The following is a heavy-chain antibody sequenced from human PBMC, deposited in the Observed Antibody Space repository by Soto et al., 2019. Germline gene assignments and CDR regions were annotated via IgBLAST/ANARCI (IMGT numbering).Heavy chain of an antibody. CDR3: ATNAPYPYSSGWYAWN. V-gene: IGHV3-23*01. D-gene: IGHD6-19*01. J-gene: IGHJ4*02. CDR2: ISGSGGST. CDR1: GFTFSSYA. Sequence: GGSLRLSCAASGFTFSSYAMSWVRQAPGKGLEWVSAISGSGGSTYYADSVKGRFTISRDNSKNTLYLQMNSLRAEDTAVYYCATNAPYPYSSGWYAWNWGQGTLVTVSS.